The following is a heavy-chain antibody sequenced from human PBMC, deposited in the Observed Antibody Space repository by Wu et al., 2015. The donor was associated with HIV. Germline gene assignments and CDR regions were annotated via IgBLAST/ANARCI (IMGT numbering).Heavy chain of an antibody. CDR3: ARHHGDYGEGDAFDI. D-gene: IGHD4-17*01. V-gene: IGHV1-18*01. J-gene: IGHJ3*02. CDR2: ISPYNSNT. CDR1: GYTFTSYG. Sequence: QVQLVQSGAEVKKPGASVKVSCKASGYTFTSYGISWVRQAPGQGLEWMGWISPYNSNTNYAQKLQVRVTMTTDTSTTTAYMELRSLRSDDTAVYYCARHHGDYGEGDAFDIWGQGTLVTVSS.